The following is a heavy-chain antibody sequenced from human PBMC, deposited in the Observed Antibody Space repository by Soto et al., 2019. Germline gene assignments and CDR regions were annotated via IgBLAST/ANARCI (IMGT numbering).Heavy chain of an antibody. V-gene: IGHV3-74*01. CDR1: EFTFSGRS. D-gene: IGHD3-10*01. CDR3: ARGWFGPDV. Sequence: EVQLVESGGGLVQHGGSLRLSCAASEFTFSGRSVHWVRQAPGKGLVWVSGIDKVGTDSTYADSVKGRVTSSRDNAKNTVYLQMNSLRVEDTAAYYCARGWFGPDVWGKGTTVTVSS. J-gene: IGHJ6*03. CDR2: IDKVGTDS.